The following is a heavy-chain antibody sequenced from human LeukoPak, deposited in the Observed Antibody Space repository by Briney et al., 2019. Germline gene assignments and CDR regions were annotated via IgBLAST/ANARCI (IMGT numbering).Heavy chain of an antibody. D-gene: IGHD3-16*01. CDR2: MNPNSGNT. Sequence: GASVKVSCKASGYTFTSYDINWVRQATGQGLEWMGWMNPNSGNTGYAQKFQGRVTITRDTSISTAYMELTSLTSEDTAVYYCARAYRSWLYRAFYIWGQGTMVTVSS. CDR3: ARAYRSWLYRAFYI. V-gene: IGHV1-8*03. J-gene: IGHJ3*02. CDR1: GYTFTSYD.